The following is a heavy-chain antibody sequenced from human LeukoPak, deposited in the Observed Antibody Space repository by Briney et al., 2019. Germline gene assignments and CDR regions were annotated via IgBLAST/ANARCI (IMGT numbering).Heavy chain of an antibody. J-gene: IGHJ4*02. CDR3: ARDPGWGSLDF. CDR2: INNDGSQK. V-gene: IGHV3-7*01. CDR1: GFTFCNSW. D-gene: IGHD2-21*01. Sequence: GGSLRLSCIASGFTFCNSWMSWVRQAPGKGLEWVANINNDGSQKYYVDSVKGRFNISRDDAKNSVYLQMNSLRVEDTAIYFCARDPGWGSLDFWGQGTLVTVSS.